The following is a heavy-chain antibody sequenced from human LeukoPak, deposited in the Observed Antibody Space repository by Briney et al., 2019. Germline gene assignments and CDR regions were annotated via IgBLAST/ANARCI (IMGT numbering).Heavy chain of an antibody. CDR3: ARVVFPYYYMDV. CDR2: IYYSGST. CDR1: GGSISSYY. D-gene: IGHD2-15*01. Sequence: SECLSLTCTVPGGSISSYYWSWVRQPPGKGLEWLGYIYYSGSTNYNPSLKSRVTISVDTSKNQFSLKLSSVTAADTAVYYCARVVFPYYYMDVWGKGTTVTVSS. J-gene: IGHJ6*03. V-gene: IGHV4-59*08.